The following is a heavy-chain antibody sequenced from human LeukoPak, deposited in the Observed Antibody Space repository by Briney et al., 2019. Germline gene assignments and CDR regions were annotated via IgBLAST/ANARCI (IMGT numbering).Heavy chain of an antibody. J-gene: IGHJ5*02. CDR1: GGSISSGDYY. Sequence: PSETLSLTCTVSGGSISSGDYYWSWIRQPPGKGLEWIGYMYYSGSTYYNPSLKSRATISVDTSKNQFSLKLSSVTAADTAVYYCAREYCSSTSCYILGWFDPWGQGTLVTVSS. CDR3: AREYCSSTSCYILGWFDP. CDR2: MYYSGST. V-gene: IGHV4-30-4*01. D-gene: IGHD2-2*02.